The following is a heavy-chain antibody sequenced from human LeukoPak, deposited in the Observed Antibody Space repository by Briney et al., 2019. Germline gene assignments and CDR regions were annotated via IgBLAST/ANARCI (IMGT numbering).Heavy chain of an antibody. Sequence: GRSLRLSCAASRFTFSNYVMHWVRQAPGKGLEWVAVISYDGSDKYYADSVKGRFTISRDNSKNTLYLQMNSLRAEDTAVYYCARELYGDLDYWGQGTLVTVSS. CDR3: ARELYGDLDY. J-gene: IGHJ4*02. V-gene: IGHV3-30*03. CDR1: RFTFSNYV. CDR2: ISYDGSDK. D-gene: IGHD4-17*01.